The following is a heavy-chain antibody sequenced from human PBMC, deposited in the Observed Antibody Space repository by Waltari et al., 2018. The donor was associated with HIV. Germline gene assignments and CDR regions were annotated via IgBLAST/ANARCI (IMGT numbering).Heavy chain of an antibody. D-gene: IGHD6-13*01. Sequence: QVQLQESGPGLVKPSETLSLTCTVPGGSLSSYYWSWIRQPPGKGLEWIGYIYYSGSTNYNPSLKSRVTISVDTSKNQFSLKLSSVTAADTAVYYCARQQQLVMDVWGQGTTVTVSS. V-gene: IGHV4-59*01. CDR1: GGSLSSYY. CDR3: ARQQQLVMDV. CDR2: IYYSGST. J-gene: IGHJ6*02.